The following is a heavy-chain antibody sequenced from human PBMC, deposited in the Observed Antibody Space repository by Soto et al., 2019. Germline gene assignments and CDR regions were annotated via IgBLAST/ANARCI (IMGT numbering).Heavy chain of an antibody. Sequence: SGGSLRLSCAASGFTFSSYAMSWVRQAPGKGLEWVSAISGSGGSTYYADSVKGRFTISRDNSKNTLYLQMNSLRAEDTAVYYCAKYFSMVRGVYWFDPWGQGTLVTVSS. V-gene: IGHV3-23*01. CDR2: ISGSGGST. CDR1: GFTFSSYA. J-gene: IGHJ5*02. D-gene: IGHD3-10*01. CDR3: AKYFSMVRGVYWFDP.